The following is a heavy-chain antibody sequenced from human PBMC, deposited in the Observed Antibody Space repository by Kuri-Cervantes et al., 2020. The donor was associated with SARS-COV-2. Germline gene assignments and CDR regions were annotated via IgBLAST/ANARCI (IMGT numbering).Heavy chain of an antibody. V-gene: IGHV4-61*02. CDR2: IYSSGNT. J-gene: IGHJ4*02. CDR1: GGSIRGDTYY. D-gene: IGHD3-22*01. CDR3: ARGRGYHDSSGYYFDP. Sequence: SETLSLTCTVSGGSIRGDTYYWSWVRQTAGKGLEWIGRIYSSGNTNYNPSLKSRVAISEDTSKNQYSLKLTPVTAADTAGYFCARGRGYHDSSGYYFDPWGQGTLVTVSS.